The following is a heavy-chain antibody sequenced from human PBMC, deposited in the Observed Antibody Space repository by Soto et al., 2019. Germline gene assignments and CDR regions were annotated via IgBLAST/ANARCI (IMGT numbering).Heavy chain of an antibody. CDR3: ARAPYERGYFDY. CDR2: INSDGSST. V-gene: IGHV3-74*01. Sequence: WGSMSLSCAAAGVTFRSHWVHWVRQATGKGLVWVSRINSDGSSTSYADSVKGRFTISRDNAKNTLYLQMNSLRAEDTAVDYCARAPYERGYFDYWGQGTLVTVSS. D-gene: IGHD3-22*01. CDR1: GVTFRSHW. J-gene: IGHJ4*02.